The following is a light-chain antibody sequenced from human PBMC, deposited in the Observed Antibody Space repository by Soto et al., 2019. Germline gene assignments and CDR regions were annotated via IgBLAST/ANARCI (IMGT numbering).Light chain of an antibody. J-gene: IGKJ1*01. V-gene: IGKV1-5*01. CDR2: DAS. Sequence: DIQMTQSPSALSASVGDRVTITCRASQSFSTWLAWYQQKPGKAPKLLIYDASSLESGVPSRFSGSGSGTEFTLTISRLQPDDFATYYCQQYKSYSATFGQGTTVEIK. CDR3: QQYKSYSAT. CDR1: QSFSTW.